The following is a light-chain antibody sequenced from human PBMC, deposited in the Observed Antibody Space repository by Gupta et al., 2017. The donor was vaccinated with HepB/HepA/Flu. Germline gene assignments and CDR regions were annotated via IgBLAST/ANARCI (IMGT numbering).Light chain of an antibody. Sequence: DHQMTQSPSSLSASIGDRITITCRASQGISNSLAWFQQKPGKAPKSLIHTASTLQSGVPSRFSGSGFGTDFSLTISSLQPEDFAIYYCQQYNSYPVTFGQGTKVEIK. V-gene: IGKV1-16*01. CDR1: QGISNS. CDR3: QQYNSYPVT. J-gene: IGKJ1*01. CDR2: TAS.